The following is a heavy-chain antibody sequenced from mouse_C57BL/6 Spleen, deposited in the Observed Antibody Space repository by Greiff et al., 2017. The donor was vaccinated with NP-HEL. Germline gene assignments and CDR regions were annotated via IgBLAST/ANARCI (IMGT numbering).Heavy chain of an antibody. CDR3: ARDDYAWFAY. CDR1: GYTFTDYY. CDR2: INPNNGGT. J-gene: IGHJ3*01. Sequence: EVQLQQSGPELVKPGASVKISCKASGYTFTDYYMNWVKQSPGQSLEWIGDINPNNGGTSYNQKFKGKATLTVDKSSSTAYMELRSLTSEDSAVYYCARDDYAWFAYWGQGTLVTVSA. V-gene: IGHV1-26*01. D-gene: IGHD2-4*01.